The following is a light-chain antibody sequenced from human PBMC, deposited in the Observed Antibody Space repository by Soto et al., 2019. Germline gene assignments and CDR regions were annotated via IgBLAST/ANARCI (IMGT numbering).Light chain of an antibody. Sequence: QAALTQPPSAAGSPGQSVTISCTGTSGDIGGYYYVSWYQQHPGKAPKLMIYEVTKRPLGVPDRFSGSKSGNTASLTVSGLQAEDEADYYCSSYAGSNNPYVFGTGTKVTVL. CDR1: SGDIGGYYY. J-gene: IGLJ1*01. CDR3: SSYAGSNNPYV. CDR2: EVT. V-gene: IGLV2-8*01.